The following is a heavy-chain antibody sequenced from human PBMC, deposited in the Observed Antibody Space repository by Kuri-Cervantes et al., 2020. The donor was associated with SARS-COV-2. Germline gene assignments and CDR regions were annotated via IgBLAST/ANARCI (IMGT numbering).Heavy chain of an antibody. J-gene: IGHJ6*03. CDR2: IRYDGSNK. V-gene: IGHV3-30*02. Sequence: GESLKISCAASGFTFSGYGMHWVRQAPGKGLEWVAFIRYDGSNKYYADSVKGRFTISRDNSKNTLYLQMNSLRAEDTAVYYCAKDPVYYYYYMDVWGKGTTVTVSS. CDR3: AKDPVYYYYYMDV. CDR1: GFTFSGYG.